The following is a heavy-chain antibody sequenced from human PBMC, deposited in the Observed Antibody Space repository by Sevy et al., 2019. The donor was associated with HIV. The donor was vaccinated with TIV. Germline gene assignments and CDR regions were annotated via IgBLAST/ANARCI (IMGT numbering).Heavy chain of an antibody. CDR1: GGSVRSSSYY. CDR3: ARMDIAVAGSYPFDY. V-gene: IGHV4-39*01. J-gene: IGHJ4*02. D-gene: IGHD6-19*01. CDR2: IYYIGST. Sequence: SETLSLTCTVSGGSVRSSSYYWGWIRQPPGEGLECIASIYYIGSTNYNPSLESRVTISVDTSKNQFSLKLISVTAADTAVYYCARMDIAVAGSYPFDYWDQGTLVTVSS.